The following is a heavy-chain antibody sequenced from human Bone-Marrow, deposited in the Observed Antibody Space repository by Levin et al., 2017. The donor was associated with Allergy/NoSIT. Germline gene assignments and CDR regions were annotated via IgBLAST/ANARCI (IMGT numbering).Heavy chain of an antibody. Sequence: SETLSLTCTVSGGSISNNFWSWIRQPPGKGLEWIGYFYNSGSTYYNPYLRSRVTILVDTSKNQFSLKLRSVTAADTAMYYCARVGPGGYSYVVSQDFDLWGQGTLVTVSS. CDR2: FYNSGST. D-gene: IGHD5-18*01. CDR3: ARVGPGGYSYVVSQDFDL. CDR1: GGSISNNF. V-gene: IGHV4-59*01. J-gene: IGHJ4*02.